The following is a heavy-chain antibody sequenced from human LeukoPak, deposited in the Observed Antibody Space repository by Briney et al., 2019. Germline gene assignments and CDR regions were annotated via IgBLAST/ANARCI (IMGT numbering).Heavy chain of an antibody. Sequence: GGSLRLSCAASGFTFSSYSMNWVRQAPGKGLEWVSSISSSSSYIYYADSVKGRFTISRDNAKNSLYLQMNSLRAEDTAVYYCARAGTWDAFDIWGQGTMVTVSS. CDR3: ARAGTWDAFDI. D-gene: IGHD3/OR15-3a*01. J-gene: IGHJ3*02. CDR2: ISSSSSYI. CDR1: GFTFSSYS. V-gene: IGHV3-21*01.